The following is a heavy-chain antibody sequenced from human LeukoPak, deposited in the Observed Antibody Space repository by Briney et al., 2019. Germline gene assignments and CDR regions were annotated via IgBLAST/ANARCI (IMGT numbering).Heavy chain of an antibody. D-gene: IGHD1-26*01. V-gene: IGHV3-30*18. CDR1: GFTFSSNV. Sequence: GGALRLSWAAAGFTFSSNVRQGGRQAAGKGVERGGVISYDGSKKYYADSVKGRFTISIDNSKNTLYLQMNSLRAEATAVYYCAKVGANYYYYYGMDVWGKGTPVTVSS. CDR3: AKVGANYYYYYGMDV. CDR2: ISYDGSKK. J-gene: IGHJ6*04.